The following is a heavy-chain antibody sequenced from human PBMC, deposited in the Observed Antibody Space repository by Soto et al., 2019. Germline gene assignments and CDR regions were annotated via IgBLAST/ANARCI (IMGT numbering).Heavy chain of an antibody. V-gene: IGHV1-69*13. D-gene: IGHD5-18*01. CDR2: IIPIFGTA. CDR3: PRGFVDTPMVFDY. Sequence: GASVKVSCKASGGTFSSYAISWVRQAPGQGLEWMGGIIPIFGTANYAQKFQGRVTITADESTSTAYMELSSLRSEDTAVYYCPRGFVDTPMVFDYWGQGTLVTVSS. CDR1: GGTFSSYA. J-gene: IGHJ4*02.